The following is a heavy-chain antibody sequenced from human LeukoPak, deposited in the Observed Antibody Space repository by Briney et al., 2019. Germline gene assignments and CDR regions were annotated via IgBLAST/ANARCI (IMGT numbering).Heavy chain of an antibody. CDR2: INHSGST. CDR3: ARSATRTPKGYYYMDV. CDR1: GGSFSGYY. Sequence: SETLSLTCAVSGGSFSGYYWSWIRQPPGKGLEWIGEINHSGSTNYNPSLKSRVTISVDTSKNQFSLKLSSVTAADTAVYYCARSATRTPKGYYYMDVWGKGTTVTVSS. V-gene: IGHV4-34*01. J-gene: IGHJ6*03. D-gene: IGHD6-25*01.